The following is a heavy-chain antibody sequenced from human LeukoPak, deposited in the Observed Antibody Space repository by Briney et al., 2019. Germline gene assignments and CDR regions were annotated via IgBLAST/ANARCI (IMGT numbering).Heavy chain of an antibody. J-gene: IGHJ4*02. CDR1: GFTFSSYS. CDR3: ASPHHYYDSSVDY. D-gene: IGHD3-22*01. CDR2: ISSSSSYI. Sequence: GGSLRLSCAASGFTFSSYSMNLVRQAPGKGLEWVSSISSSSSYIYYADSVKGRFTISRDNAKNSLYLQMNSLRAEDTAVYYCASPHHYYDSSVDYWGQGTLVTVSS. V-gene: IGHV3-21*01.